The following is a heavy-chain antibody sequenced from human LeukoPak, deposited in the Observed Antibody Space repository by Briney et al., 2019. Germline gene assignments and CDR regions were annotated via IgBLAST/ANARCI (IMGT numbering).Heavy chain of an antibody. D-gene: IGHD4-17*01. J-gene: IGHJ3*02. CDR2: ISAYNGNT. Sequence: ASVKVSCKASGYTFTSYGISWVRQAPGQGLEWMGWISAYNGNTNYAQKLQGRVTITRDTSASTAYMELSSLRSEDTAVYYCARAYGPVAFDIWGQGTMVTVSS. CDR1: GYTFTSYG. V-gene: IGHV1-18*01. CDR3: ARAYGPVAFDI.